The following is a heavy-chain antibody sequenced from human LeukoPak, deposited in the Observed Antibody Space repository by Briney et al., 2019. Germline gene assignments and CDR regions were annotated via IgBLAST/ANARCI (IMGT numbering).Heavy chain of an antibody. Sequence: GGSLRLSCAASGFTFSSYSMNWVRQAPGKGLEWVSGVSDSGGSTYYAGFVKGRFTISRANSKNTLYLQMNSLRGDDTAVYYCAKASSGASYYYGLDVWGQGTTVTVSS. J-gene: IGHJ6*02. CDR2: VSDSGGST. CDR3: AKASSGASYYYGLDV. V-gene: IGHV3-23*01. D-gene: IGHD3-22*01. CDR1: GFTFSSYS.